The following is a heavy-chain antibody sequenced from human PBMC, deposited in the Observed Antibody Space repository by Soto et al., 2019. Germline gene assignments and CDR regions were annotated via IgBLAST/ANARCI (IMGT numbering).Heavy chain of an antibody. D-gene: IGHD3-3*01. V-gene: IGHV4-39*01. Sequence: SETLSLTCTVSGGSISSSSYYWGWIRHPPGKGLEWIGSIYYSGSTYYNPSLKSRVTISVDTSKNQFSLKLSSVTAADTAVYYCARQDYDFWYYYYGMDVWGQGTTVTVSS. CDR3: ARQDYDFWYYYYGMDV. CDR1: GGSISSSSYY. J-gene: IGHJ6*02. CDR2: IYYSGST.